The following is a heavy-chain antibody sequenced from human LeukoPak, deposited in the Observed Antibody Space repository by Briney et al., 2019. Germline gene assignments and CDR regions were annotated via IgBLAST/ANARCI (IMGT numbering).Heavy chain of an antibody. V-gene: IGHV3-21*01. D-gene: IGHD6-19*01. CDR2: ISSSSSYI. CDR3: ARDRILHSSGWYGY. Sequence: PGGSLRLSCAASGFTFSSYSMNWVRQAPVKGLEWVSSISSSSSYIYYADSVKGRFHISRDNAKNSLYLQMNSLRAEDTAVYYCARDRILHSSGWYGYWGQGTLVTVSS. CDR1: GFTFSSYS. J-gene: IGHJ4*02.